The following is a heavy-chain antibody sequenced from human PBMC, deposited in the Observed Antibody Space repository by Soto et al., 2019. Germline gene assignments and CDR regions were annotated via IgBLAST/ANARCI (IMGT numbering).Heavy chain of an antibody. CDR1: GGSISSGDSY. J-gene: IGHJ4*02. CDR3: ARDQAYYYGSSGYSGYVAL. Sequence: QVQLQESGPGQVKPSQTLSLTCTVSGGSISSGDSYWSWIRQHPGKGLEWIGYIYYSGNTYYSPSLKRRVSISVDTSKNQFSLRLSSVTAADTAVYYCARDQAYYYGSSGYSGYVALWGQGTLVTVSS. CDR2: IYYSGNT. V-gene: IGHV4-31*03. D-gene: IGHD3-22*01.